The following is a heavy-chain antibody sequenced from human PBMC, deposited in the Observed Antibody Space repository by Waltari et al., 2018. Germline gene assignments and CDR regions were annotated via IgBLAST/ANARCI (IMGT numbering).Heavy chain of an antibody. CDR1: GFTFSSYA. CDR3: ARKAFWSGLDY. J-gene: IGHJ4*02. V-gene: IGHV3-30-3*01. CDR2: ISYDGSNK. D-gene: IGHD3-3*01. Sequence: QVQLVESGGGVVQPGRSLRLSCAASGFTFSSYAMHWVRQAPGKGLGWVAVISYDGSNKYYADSVKGRFTISRDNSKNTLYLQMNSLRAEDTAVYYCARKAFWSGLDYWGQGTLVTVSS.